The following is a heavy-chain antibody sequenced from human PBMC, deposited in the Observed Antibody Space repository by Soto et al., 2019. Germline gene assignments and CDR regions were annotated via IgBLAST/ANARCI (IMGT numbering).Heavy chain of an antibody. V-gene: IGHV3-23*01. CDR2: ISGSGGST. CDR1: GFTFSSYA. D-gene: IGHD3-10*01. J-gene: IGHJ5*02. Sequence: GGSLRLSCAASGFTFSSYAMSWVRQAPGKGLEWVSAISGSGGSTYYADSVKGRFTISRDNSKNTLYLQMNSLRAEDTAVYYCAKEGPLGYGSGSYYNPGDWFDPWGQGTLVTVSS. CDR3: AKEGPLGYGSGSYYNPGDWFDP.